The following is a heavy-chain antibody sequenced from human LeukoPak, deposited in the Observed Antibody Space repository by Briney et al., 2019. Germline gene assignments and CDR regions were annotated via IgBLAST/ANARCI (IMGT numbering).Heavy chain of an antibody. J-gene: IGHJ4*02. CDR1: GFTFSSYA. CDR2: ISYDGSNK. Sequence: PGGSLGLSCAASGFTFSSYAMHWVRQAPGKGLEWVAVISYDGSNKYYADSVKGRFTISRDNSKNTLYLQMNSLRAEDTAVYYCARDTVGSSTSFDYWGQGTLVTVSS. V-gene: IGHV3-30*04. D-gene: IGHD2-2*01. CDR3: ARDTVGSSTSFDY.